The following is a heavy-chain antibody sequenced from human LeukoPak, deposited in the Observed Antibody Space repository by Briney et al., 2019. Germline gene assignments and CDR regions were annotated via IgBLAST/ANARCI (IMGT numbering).Heavy chain of an antibody. Sequence: GRSLRLSCAASGFXFSSYAMHWVRQAPGKGLEWVAVISYDGSNKYYADSVKGRFTISRDNSKNTLYLQMNSLRAEDTAVYYCASGSGLLFDYWGQGTLVTVSS. CDR2: ISYDGSNK. CDR3: ASGSGLLFDY. D-gene: IGHD6-19*01. CDR1: GFXFSSYA. V-gene: IGHV3-30-3*01. J-gene: IGHJ4*02.